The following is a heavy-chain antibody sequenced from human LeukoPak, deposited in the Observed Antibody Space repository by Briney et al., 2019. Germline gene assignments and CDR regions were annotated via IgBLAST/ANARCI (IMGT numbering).Heavy chain of an antibody. D-gene: IGHD4-23*01. Sequence: SETLSLTCTVSGGSISSYYWSWIRQPPGKGLEWIGYIYYSGSTNYNPSLKSRVTISVDTSKNQFSLKLSSVTAADTAVYYCARVSEYGGNRFDYWGQGTLVTVSS. CDR3: ARVSEYGGNRFDY. J-gene: IGHJ4*02. CDR1: GGSISSYY. V-gene: IGHV4-59*12. CDR2: IYYSGST.